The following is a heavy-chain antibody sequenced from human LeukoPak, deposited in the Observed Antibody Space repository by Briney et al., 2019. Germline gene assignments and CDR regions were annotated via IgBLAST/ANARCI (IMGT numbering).Heavy chain of an antibody. CDR3: AKGKYCTNGVCYHYYYYYMDV. CDR1: GFTFSSYS. V-gene: IGHV3-21*01. CDR2: SSSSSSYI. D-gene: IGHD2-8*01. J-gene: IGHJ6*03. Sequence: GGSLRLSCAASGFTFSSYSMNWVRQAPGKGMGWVSSSSSSSSYIYYADSVKGRFTSSRDNAKNSLYLQMNSLRAEDTAVYYCAKGKYCTNGVCYHYYYYYMDVWGKGTTVTVSS.